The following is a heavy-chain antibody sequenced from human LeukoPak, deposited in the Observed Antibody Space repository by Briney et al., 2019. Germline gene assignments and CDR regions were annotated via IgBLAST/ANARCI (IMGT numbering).Heavy chain of an antibody. CDR1: GGSISSHY. J-gene: IGHJ4*02. CDR2: IYYSGST. CDR3: ARDLLGRYYSDY. Sequence: PSETLSLTCTVSGGSISSHYWSWIRQPPGKGLEWIGYIYYSGSTNYNPSLKSRVTISVDTSKNQFSLKLSSVTAADTAVYYCARDLLGRYYSDYWGQGTLVTVSS. V-gene: IGHV4-59*11. D-gene: IGHD7-27*01.